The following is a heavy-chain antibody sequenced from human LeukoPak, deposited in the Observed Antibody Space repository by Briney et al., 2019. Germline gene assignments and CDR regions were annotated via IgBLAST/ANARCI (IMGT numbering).Heavy chain of an antibody. D-gene: IGHD3-10*01. J-gene: IGHJ6*03. Sequence: SETLSLTCGVSGGSISSYYWSWIRQPPGKGLEWIGYIYYSGRTSYNPSLKSRVTISVDTSKNQFSLRLSSVTAADTAVYYCARATMVRSYYYYYYMDVWGKGTTVTISS. CDR1: GGSISSYY. V-gene: IGHV4-59*01. CDR3: ARATMVRSYYYYYYMDV. CDR2: IYYSGRT.